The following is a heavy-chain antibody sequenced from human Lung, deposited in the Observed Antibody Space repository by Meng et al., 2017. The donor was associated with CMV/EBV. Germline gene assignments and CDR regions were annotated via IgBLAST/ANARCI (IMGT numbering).Heavy chain of an antibody. D-gene: IGHD3-3*01. J-gene: IGHJ4*02. CDR2: IIPILGIT. CDR1: GGTLSSYA. Sequence: SXXVSCKASGGTLSSYAISWVRQAPGQGLEWMGGIIPILGITNYAQKFQGRVTITADKSTSTSYMQLSSLRSEDAAVYYCARVRSIPPFHDFCSGYDLHYFDYWGQGTXVTVSS. V-gene: IGHV1-69*10. CDR3: ARVRSIPPFHDFCSGYDLHYFDY.